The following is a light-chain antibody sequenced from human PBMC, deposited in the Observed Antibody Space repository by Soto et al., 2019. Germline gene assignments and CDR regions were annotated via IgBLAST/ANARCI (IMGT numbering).Light chain of an antibody. V-gene: IGKV3-20*01. Sequence: MVWSQPPGTPSSSPGGKVTLSCRASQSVSTSNLARYQQRPGQAPRLLIYGASRRATGIPDRFSGSGSGTDFTLTISRLEPEDLAVYYCQQYDNSVWTFGQGTKVDIK. CDR2: GAS. CDR3: QQYDNSVWT. J-gene: IGKJ1*01. CDR1: QSVSTSN.